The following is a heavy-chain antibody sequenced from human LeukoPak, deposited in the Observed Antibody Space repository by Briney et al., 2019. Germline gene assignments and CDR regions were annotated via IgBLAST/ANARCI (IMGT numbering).Heavy chain of an antibody. Sequence: ASEKVSCKASGYTFTGYYLHWVRQAPGQGLEWVGWINPNSGVTNYAQKFQGRVSMTSDTSISTIYMELSGLRSDDTAVYYCSREDYWGQGTLVTVSS. CDR2: INPNSGVT. V-gene: IGHV1-2*02. CDR3: SREDY. CDR1: GYTFTGYY. J-gene: IGHJ4*02.